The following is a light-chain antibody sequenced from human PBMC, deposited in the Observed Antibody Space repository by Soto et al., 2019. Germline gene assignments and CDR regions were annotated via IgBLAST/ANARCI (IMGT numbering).Light chain of an antibody. Sequence: DVQTTQSPSSLSASVGDRVTITCRASRDISSSLAWYQQKPGKVPKLLIYAASTLHAGVQSRFSGSGSGTFFTLTINSLQPEDVATYYCQKYNSAPNTFGRGTRLEIK. CDR2: AAS. CDR1: RDISSS. V-gene: IGKV1-27*01. CDR3: QKYNSAPNT. J-gene: IGKJ2*01.